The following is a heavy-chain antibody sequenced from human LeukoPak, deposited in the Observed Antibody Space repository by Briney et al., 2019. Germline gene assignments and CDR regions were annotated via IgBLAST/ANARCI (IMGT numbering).Heavy chain of an antibody. D-gene: IGHD5-18*01. Sequence: GGSLRLSCAASGFTFSSYAMTWVRQAPGKGLEWVSGISGSGGSTYHADSVKGRFTISRDNSKNTLYLQMNSLRAEDTAVYYCARGGARGYSYGSFFDYWGQGTLVTVSS. CDR2: ISGSGGST. CDR3: ARGGARGYSYGSFFDY. J-gene: IGHJ4*02. CDR1: GFTFSSYA. V-gene: IGHV3-23*01.